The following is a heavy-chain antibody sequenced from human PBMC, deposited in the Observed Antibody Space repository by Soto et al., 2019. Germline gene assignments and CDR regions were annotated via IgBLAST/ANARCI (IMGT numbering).Heavy chain of an antibody. V-gene: IGHV5-51*01. CDR1: GYSFSNYW. D-gene: IGHD2-15*01. CDR3: ARPYLNCVAS. J-gene: IGHJ5*02. Sequence: ESLKISCQTSGYSFSNYWIGWVRPMSGKGPEWMAIINPGNYETRYSPSYQGQVTVSADKSISTVYLQWGSLQASDTAMYYCARPYLNCVASWGQGTLVTVSS. CDR2: INPGNYET.